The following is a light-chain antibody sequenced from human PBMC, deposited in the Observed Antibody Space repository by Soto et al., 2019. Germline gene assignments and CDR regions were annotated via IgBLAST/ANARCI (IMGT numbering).Light chain of an antibody. J-gene: IGKJ1*01. CDR2: AAS. V-gene: IGKV1-39*01. Sequence: DIQMTQSPSSLSASVGDRVTITCRASQSISSYLNWYKQKPWKAPKLLIYAASSLQSGVPSRLSGSGSATDFTLTISSLRPADFATYYCQQSYSTLRTFGQGTKVEIK. CDR3: QQSYSTLRT. CDR1: QSISSY.